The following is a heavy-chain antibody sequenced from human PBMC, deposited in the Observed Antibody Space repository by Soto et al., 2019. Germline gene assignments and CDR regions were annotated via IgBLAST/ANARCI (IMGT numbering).Heavy chain of an antibody. CDR3: VKGGSRGRYYYYYGMDV. J-gene: IGHJ6*02. CDR2: FDTEHGEA. Sequence: ASVKVSCKVLGYTVDDLSIHWVRQAPGKGLEWVGGFDTEHGEAVYAQKFQGRVTMTEETSTDTAYMELSNLRSEDTAVYYCVKGGSRGRYYYYYGMDVWGQGTTVTVSS. D-gene: IGHD1-26*01. V-gene: IGHV1-24*01. CDR1: GYTVDDLS.